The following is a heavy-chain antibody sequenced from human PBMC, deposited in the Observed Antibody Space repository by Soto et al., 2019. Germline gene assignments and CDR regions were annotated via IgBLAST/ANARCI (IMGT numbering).Heavy chain of an antibody. CDR1: GDSMTSSDW. V-gene: IGHV4-4*02. CDR3: VCNGYYSLEY. D-gene: IGHD3-22*01. J-gene: IGHJ4*02. CDR2: IHYSGDI. Sequence: QVQLQESGPGLVKPSGTLSLTCAVSGDSMTSSDWWSWVRQAPGKGLEWIGEIHYSGDINYDPSLRSPVTISVDMSKNQFSLNLSSVTAADTAVYFCVCNGYYSLEYWGQGILVIVSP.